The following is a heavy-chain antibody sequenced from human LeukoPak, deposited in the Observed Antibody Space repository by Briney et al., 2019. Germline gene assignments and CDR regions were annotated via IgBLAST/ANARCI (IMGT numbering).Heavy chain of an antibody. CDR3: ARQGDRMAGIAARRNDY. Sequence: PGGSLRLSYAASGFTFSSYSMNRVRQAPGKGLEWVSYISSSSSTIYYADSVKGRFTISRDNAKNSLYLQMNSLRAEDTAVYYCARQGDRMAGIAARRNDYWGQGTLVTVSS. J-gene: IGHJ4*02. CDR2: ISSSSSTI. V-gene: IGHV3-48*01. D-gene: IGHD6-6*01. CDR1: GFTFSSYS.